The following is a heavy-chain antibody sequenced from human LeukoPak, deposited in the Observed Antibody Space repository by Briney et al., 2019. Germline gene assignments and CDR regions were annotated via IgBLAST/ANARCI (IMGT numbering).Heavy chain of an antibody. J-gene: IGHJ4*02. V-gene: IGHV3-7*01. D-gene: IGHD4-11*01. CDR1: GFTFSSYA. CDR2: INEDGSEK. CDR3: ARSKIDY. Sequence: GGSLRLSCAASGFTFSSYAMSWVRQAPGKGLEWVANINEDGSEKYHADSVEGRFTISRDNAKNSLDLQMSSLRADDTALYYCARSKIDYWGQGTLVTVSS.